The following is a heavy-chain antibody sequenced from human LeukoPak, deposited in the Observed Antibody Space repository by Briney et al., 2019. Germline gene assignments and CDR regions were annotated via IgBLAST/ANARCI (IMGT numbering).Heavy chain of an antibody. J-gene: IGHJ4*02. CDR2: ISGSGGST. CDR3: ARDRGGSYSAIDY. CDR1: GFTFTTYA. D-gene: IGHD1-26*01. V-gene: IGHV3-23*01. Sequence: GGSLRLSCAASGFTFTTYALTWVRQAPGKGLEWVSSISGSGGSTYYADSVKGRFTISRDNAKNSLYLQMNSLRAEDTAVYYCARDRGGSYSAIDYWGQGTLVTVSS.